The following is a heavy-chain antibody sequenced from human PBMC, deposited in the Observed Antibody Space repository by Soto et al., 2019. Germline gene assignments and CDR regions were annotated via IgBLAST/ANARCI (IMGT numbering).Heavy chain of an antibody. CDR3: AKVGLDAFYI. CDR2: ISGSGGST. V-gene: IGHV3-23*01. Sequence: PGGSLRLSCADSGFTFSSYAMSCVRQAPGKGLEWVSAISGSGGSTYYADSVKGRFTISRDNSKNTLYLQMNSLRAEDTAVYYRAKVGLDAFYIWGQGTMVTVSS. CDR1: GFTFSSYA. J-gene: IGHJ3*02. D-gene: IGHD3-16*01.